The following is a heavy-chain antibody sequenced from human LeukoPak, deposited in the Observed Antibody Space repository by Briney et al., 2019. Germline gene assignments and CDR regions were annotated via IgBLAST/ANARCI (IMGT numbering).Heavy chain of an antibody. CDR3: ARGPTGDLVLRYFDWLFPSYFDY. CDR2: ISSSGSTI. V-gene: IGHV3-11*01. Sequence: PGGSLRLSCAASGFTFSDYYMSWIRQAPGKGLEWVSYISSSGSTIYYADSVKARFTISRDNAKNSLHLQMNSLRAEDTAVYYCARGPTGDLVLRYFDWLFPSYFDYWGQGTLVTVSS. J-gene: IGHJ4*02. D-gene: IGHD3-9*01. CDR1: GFTFSDYY.